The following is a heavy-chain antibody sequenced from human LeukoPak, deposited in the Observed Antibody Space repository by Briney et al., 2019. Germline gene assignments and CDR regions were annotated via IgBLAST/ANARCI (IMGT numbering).Heavy chain of an antibody. D-gene: IGHD6-6*01. J-gene: IGHJ4*02. CDR1: GGTFSSYA. Sequence: SVKVSCKAPGGTFSSYAISWVRQAPGQGLEWMGRIIPIFGTANYAQKFQGRVTITTDESTSTAYMELSSLRSEDTAVYYCARDRWGYSSSYYFDYWGQGTLVTVSS. CDR3: ARDRWGYSSSYYFDY. V-gene: IGHV1-69*05. CDR2: IIPIFGTA.